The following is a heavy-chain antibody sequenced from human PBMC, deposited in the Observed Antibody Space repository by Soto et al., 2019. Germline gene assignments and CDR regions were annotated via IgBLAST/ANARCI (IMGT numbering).Heavy chain of an antibody. D-gene: IGHD3-10*01. CDR3: VRTGPPRSYYYGMDV. Sequence: GASVKVSCKASGYTFTSYAMHWVRQAPGQRLEWMGWINPNSGNTKYAQKFQGRVTMTRDTSISTAYMELSRLRSDDTAVYYCVRTGPPRSYYYGMDVWGQGTTVTVSS. CDR1: GYTFTSYA. CDR2: INPNSGNT. J-gene: IGHJ6*02. V-gene: IGHV1-2*02.